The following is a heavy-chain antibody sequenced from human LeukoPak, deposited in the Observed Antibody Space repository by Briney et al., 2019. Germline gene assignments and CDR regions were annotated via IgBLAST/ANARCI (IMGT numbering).Heavy chain of an antibody. CDR3: AREDGYCSGGNCYSYFVS. J-gene: IGHJ4*02. Sequence: GGSLRLSGAASGFTFTDYWMSWVRQAPGKGLEWVAFIRKRGIEANYVDSVKGRFTITRDNARNSLFLQMNGLRAEDTAVYYCAREDGYCSGGNCYSYFVSWGQGTLVTVSS. CDR2: IRKRGIEA. D-gene: IGHD2-15*01. V-gene: IGHV3-7*01. CDR1: GFTFTDYW.